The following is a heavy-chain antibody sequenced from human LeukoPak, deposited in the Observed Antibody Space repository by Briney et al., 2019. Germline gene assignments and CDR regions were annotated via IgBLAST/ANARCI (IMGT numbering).Heavy chain of an antibody. V-gene: IGHV5-51*01. J-gene: IGHJ4*02. D-gene: IGHD3-10*01. CDR2: IYPGDSDT. Sequence: GESLKISCKGSGYSFTSYWIGWVRQMPGKGLEWMGIIYPGDSDTRYSPSFQGQVTISADKSISTAYLQWSSLKASDTDMYYCARLELLWFGELGYFDYWGQGTLVTVSS. CDR3: ARLELLWFGELGYFDY. CDR1: GYSFTSYW.